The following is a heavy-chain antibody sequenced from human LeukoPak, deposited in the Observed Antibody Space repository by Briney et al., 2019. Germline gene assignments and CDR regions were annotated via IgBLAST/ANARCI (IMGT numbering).Heavy chain of an antibody. CDR2: IYYPGNT. J-gene: IGHJ5*02. CDR3: AKSNAWDWFDP. D-gene: IGHD4-11*01. CDR1: GGSITSSNS. V-gene: IGHV4-4*02. Sequence: SGTLCPTCAVLGGSITSSNSWSWARQPPGKGREWIGEIYYPGNTNYSPSLNRRVPISVDKSNNQFDLNLSSVTAADAAVYYCAKSNAWDWFDPWGQGTVVSVS.